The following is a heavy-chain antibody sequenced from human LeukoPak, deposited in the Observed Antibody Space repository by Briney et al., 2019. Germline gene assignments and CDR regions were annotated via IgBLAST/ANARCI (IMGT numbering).Heavy chain of an antibody. V-gene: IGHV4-38-2*02. CDR3: AREGSGVAGTSHLDY. CDR1: GYSISSGYY. D-gene: IGHD6-19*01. Sequence: SETLSLTCTVSGYSISSGYYWSWIRQPPGKGLEWIGEINHSGSTNYNPSLKSRVTISVDTSKNQFSLKLSSVTAADTAVYYCAREGSGVAGTSHLDYWGQGTLVTVSS. CDR2: INHSGST. J-gene: IGHJ4*02.